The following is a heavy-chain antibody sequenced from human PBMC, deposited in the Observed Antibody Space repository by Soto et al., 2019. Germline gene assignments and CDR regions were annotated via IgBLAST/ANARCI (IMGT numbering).Heavy chain of an antibody. CDR2: INHSGST. V-gene: IGHV4-39*07. J-gene: IGHJ4*02. CDR1: GGSISSSSHY. Sequence: PSETLSLTCTVSGGSISSSSHYWGWIRQPPGTGLEWIGEINHSGSTNYNPSLKSRVTISVDTSKNQFSLKLSSVTAADTAVYYCARRYGSSFDYWGQGTLVTVSS. CDR3: ARRYGSSFDY. D-gene: IGHD6-13*01.